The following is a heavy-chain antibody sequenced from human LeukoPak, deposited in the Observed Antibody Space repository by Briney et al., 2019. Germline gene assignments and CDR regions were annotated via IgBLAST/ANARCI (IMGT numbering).Heavy chain of an antibody. CDR2: ISSSSSYI. Sequence: PGGSLRLSCAASGFTFSSYSMNWVRQAPGKGLEWVSSISSSSSYIYYADSVKGRLTISRDNAKNSLYLQMNSLRAEDTAVYYCARVRGYSYGFGAFDIWGQGTMVTVSS. CDR1: GFTFSSYS. J-gene: IGHJ3*02. D-gene: IGHD5-18*01. CDR3: ARVRGYSYGFGAFDI. V-gene: IGHV3-21*01.